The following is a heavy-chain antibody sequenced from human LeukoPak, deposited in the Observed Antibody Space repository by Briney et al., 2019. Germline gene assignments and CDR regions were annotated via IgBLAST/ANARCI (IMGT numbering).Heavy chain of an antibody. Sequence: SETLSLTCAVSGGSISTGGYSWSWIRQPPGKTLEWIGYIYDSGRAYYNPSLKSRVTISMDTSSNHFSLKLRSVTAADTAVYYCVRDIYDDNDWGQGTLVTVSS. V-gene: IGHV4-30-4*07. D-gene: IGHD3-16*01. CDR2: IYDSGRA. J-gene: IGHJ4*02. CDR1: GGSISTGGYS. CDR3: VRDIYDDND.